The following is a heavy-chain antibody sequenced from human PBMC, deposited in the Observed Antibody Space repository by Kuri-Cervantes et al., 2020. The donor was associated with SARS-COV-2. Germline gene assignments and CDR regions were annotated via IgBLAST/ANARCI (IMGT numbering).Heavy chain of an antibody. CDR3: ARGGVDTAMGADY. V-gene: IGHV4-34*01. CDR2: INHSGST. D-gene: IGHD5-18*01. Sequence: ESLKISCAVYGGSFSGYYWSWIRQPPGKGLEWIGEINHSGSTNYNPSLKSRVTISVDTSKNQFSPKLSSVTAADTAVYYCARGGVDTAMGADYWGQGTLVTVSS. J-gene: IGHJ4*02. CDR1: GGSFSGYY.